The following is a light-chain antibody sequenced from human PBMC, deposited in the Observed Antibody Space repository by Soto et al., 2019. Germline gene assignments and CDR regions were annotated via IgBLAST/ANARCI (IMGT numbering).Light chain of an antibody. CDR1: QSVSSRY. V-gene: IGKV3-20*01. CDR3: QQYGSSLIT. J-gene: IGKJ5*01. Sequence: EIVLTQSPGTLSLSPGERATLSCRASQSVSSRYLAWYPKKTGQAPRLPIYGASSRDTGIPDRVSGIGSGKDVTLTISRLEPEEWAVYYGQQYGSSLITFGQGTRLEI. CDR2: GAS.